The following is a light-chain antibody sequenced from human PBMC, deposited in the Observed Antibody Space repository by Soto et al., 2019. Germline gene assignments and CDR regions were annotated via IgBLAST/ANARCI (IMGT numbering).Light chain of an antibody. CDR2: DAS. V-gene: IGKV3-11*01. J-gene: IGKJ4*01. Sequence: EIVLTQSPATLSLSPGERATLSCRASQSVSSYLAWYQQKPGQAPRLLIYDASNRATGIPARFSGSGYGTDFTLTISSLEPEDFAVYYCQQRINSPLSFGGGTKVEIK. CDR1: QSVSSY. CDR3: QQRINSPLS.